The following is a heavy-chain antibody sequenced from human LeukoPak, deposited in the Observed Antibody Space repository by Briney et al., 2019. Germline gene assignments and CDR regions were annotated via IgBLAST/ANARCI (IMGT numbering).Heavy chain of an antibody. V-gene: IGHV3-53*01. CDR2: IYSGGST. J-gene: IGHJ4*02. CDR3: ARGADRWNYFDY. CDR1: GFTVSSSF. D-gene: IGHD4-23*01. Sequence: RGSLRLSCAASGFTVSSSFMSWVRQAPGRGLEWVSVIYSGGSTYYADSVKGRFTISRDNSKNTVSLQMNSLRAEDTAVYYCARGADRWNYFDYWGQGTLVTVSS.